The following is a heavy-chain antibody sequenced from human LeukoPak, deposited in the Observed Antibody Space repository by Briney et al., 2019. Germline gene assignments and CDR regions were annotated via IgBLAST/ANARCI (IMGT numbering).Heavy chain of an antibody. CDR1: GGTFSSYT. CDR3: ASAAAGTGGDY. D-gene: IGHD6-13*01. J-gene: IGHJ4*02. CDR2: IIPILGIA. V-gene: IGHV1-69*02. Sequence: RASVKVSCKASGGTFSSYTISWVRQAPGQGLEWMGRIIPILGIANYAQKFQGRVTITADKSTSTAYMELSSLRSEDTAVYYCASAAAGTGGDYWGQGTLVTVSS.